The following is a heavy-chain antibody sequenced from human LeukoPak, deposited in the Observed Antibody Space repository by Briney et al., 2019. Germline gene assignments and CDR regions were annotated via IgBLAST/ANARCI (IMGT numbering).Heavy chain of an antibody. Sequence: GESLKISCKASGYAFTSYWIGWVRQMPGTGLEWMGIIWPSDSDARYSPSFQGQVTISADKSITTAYLQWSSLKASDAAMYYCATVSSPPAWGQGTLVTVSS. CDR3: ATVSSPPA. D-gene: IGHD2-2*01. CDR2: IWPSDSDA. V-gene: IGHV5-51*01. J-gene: IGHJ5*02. CDR1: GYAFTSYW.